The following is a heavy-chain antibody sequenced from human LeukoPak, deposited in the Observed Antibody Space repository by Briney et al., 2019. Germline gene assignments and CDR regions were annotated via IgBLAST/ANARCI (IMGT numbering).Heavy chain of an antibody. D-gene: IGHD3-16*02. V-gene: IGHV3-48*03. CDR3: ARAVGDMITFGGVIVVYYFDY. Sequence: GGSLRLSCAASGFTFSSYEMNWVRQAPGKGLEWVSYISSSGSTIYYADSVKGRFTISRDNAKNSLYLQMNSLRAEDTAVYYCARAVGDMITFGGVIVVYYFDYWGQGTLVTVSS. CDR2: ISSSGSTI. CDR1: GFTFSSYE. J-gene: IGHJ4*02.